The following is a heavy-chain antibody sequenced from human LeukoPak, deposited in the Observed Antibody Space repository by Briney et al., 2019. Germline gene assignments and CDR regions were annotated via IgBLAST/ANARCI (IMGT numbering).Heavy chain of an antibody. J-gene: IGHJ4*02. Sequence: SETLSLTCSVSGGSISGSGYYWAWSRQPSGKGLEWIGSIYYTGSTHYNSSLKSRVTMSVDTSKNQFSLKLSSVTAADTAVYYCASPLGGFDNWGQGTLVTVSS. V-gene: IGHV4-39*01. CDR1: GGSISGSGYY. CDR3: ASPLGGFDN. CDR2: IYYTGST. D-gene: IGHD3-16*01.